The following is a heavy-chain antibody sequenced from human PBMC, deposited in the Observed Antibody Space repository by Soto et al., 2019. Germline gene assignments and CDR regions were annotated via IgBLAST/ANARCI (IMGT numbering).Heavy chain of an antibody. CDR1: GFTFSSYG. Sequence: GGSLRLSCAASGFTFSSYGMHWVRQAPGKGLEWVAVISYDGSNKYYADSVKGRFTISRDNSKNTLYLQMNSLRAEDTAVYYCAKGNWNYLDYFDYWGQGTLVTVSS. V-gene: IGHV3-30*18. CDR2: ISYDGSNK. J-gene: IGHJ4*02. D-gene: IGHD1-7*01. CDR3: AKGNWNYLDYFDY.